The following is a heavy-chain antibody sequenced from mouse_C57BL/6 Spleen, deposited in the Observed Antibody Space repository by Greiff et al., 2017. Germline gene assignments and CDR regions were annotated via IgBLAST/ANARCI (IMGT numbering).Heavy chain of an antibody. D-gene: IGHD2-3*01. CDR1: GYTFTSYW. J-gene: IGHJ2*01. CDR2: IYPGNSDT. V-gene: IGHV1-5*01. Sequence: EVQLQQSGTVLARPGASVKMSCKTSGYTFTSYWMHWVKQRPGQGLEWIGAIYPGNSDTSYNQKFKGKAKLTAVTSASTAYMELSSLTNEDSAVYYCTRERFYDDLFDYWGQGTTLTVSS. CDR3: TRERFYDDLFDY.